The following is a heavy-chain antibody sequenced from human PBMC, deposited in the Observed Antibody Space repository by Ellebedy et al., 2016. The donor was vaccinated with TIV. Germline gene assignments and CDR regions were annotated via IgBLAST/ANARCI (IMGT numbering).Heavy chain of an antibody. Sequence: GESLKISCAASGFTFSSYAMHWVRQAPGKGLEWVAVISYDGSNKYYADSVKGRFTVSRDNSRNTLYLQMNSLRAEDTAVYYCAKDAHRRDGYNYKFDYWGQGTLVTVSS. V-gene: IGHV3-30*04. CDR1: GFTFSSYA. CDR2: ISYDGSNK. J-gene: IGHJ4*02. CDR3: AKDAHRRDGYNYKFDY. D-gene: IGHD5-24*01.